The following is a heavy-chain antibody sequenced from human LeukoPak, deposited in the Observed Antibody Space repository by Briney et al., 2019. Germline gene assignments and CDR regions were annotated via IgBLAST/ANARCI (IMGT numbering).Heavy chain of an antibody. CDR3: ARVELLWFGEPFGALNAFDI. CDR2: IYYSGST. J-gene: IGHJ3*02. D-gene: IGHD3-10*01. CDR1: GYSISSGYY. Sequence: SETLSLTCTVSGYSISSGYYWGWIRQPPGKGLEWIGYIYYSGSTYYNPSLKSRVTISVDTSKNQFSLKLSSVTAADTAVYYCARVELLWFGEPFGALNAFDIWGQGTMVTVS. V-gene: IGHV4-30-4*08.